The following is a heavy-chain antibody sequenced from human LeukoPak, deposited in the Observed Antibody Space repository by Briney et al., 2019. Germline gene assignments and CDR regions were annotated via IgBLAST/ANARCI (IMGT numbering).Heavy chain of an antibody. CDR2: IYYSGST. V-gene: IGHV4-59*01. J-gene: IGHJ6*03. CDR1: GCTFSSYD. Sequence: SESLSLTCTASGCTFSSYDWRWIRQAPGKGLEWIGYIYYSGSTNYNPSLKSRVTISVDTSKNQFSLKLSSVTAADTAVYYCARDKGSYMDVWGKGTTVTVSS. CDR3: ARDKGSYMDV.